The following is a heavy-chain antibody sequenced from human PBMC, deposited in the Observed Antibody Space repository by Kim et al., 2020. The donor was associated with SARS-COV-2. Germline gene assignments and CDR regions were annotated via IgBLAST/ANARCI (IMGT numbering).Heavy chain of an antibody. V-gene: IGHV4-59*08. CDR1: GGSISSDY. D-gene: IGHD3-9*01. CDR3: ANSRRYFPTDV. Sequence: SETLSLTCTVSGGSISSDYWNWIRQPPGKGLEWIGYIHYSGSIDYNPSLNSRVSISIDTSRNQFSLKLRSVTAADTAVYYCANSRRYFPTDVWGQGTTVIVSS. CDR2: IHYSGSI. J-gene: IGHJ6*02.